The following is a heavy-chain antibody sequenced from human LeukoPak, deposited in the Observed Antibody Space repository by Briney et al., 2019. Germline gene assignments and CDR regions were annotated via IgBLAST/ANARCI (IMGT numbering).Heavy chain of an antibody. V-gene: IGHV4-30-4*01. CDR2: IYYSGST. J-gene: IGHJ4*02. CDR3: ARGPTRGIVPAAVPYFDY. Sequence: SETLSLTCTVSGGSIGSGDYYWSWIRLPPGEGLEWIGYIYYSGSTSYNPSLKSRVTISVDTSKNQFSLKLSSVTAADTAVYYCARGPTRGIVPAAVPYFDYWGQGTLVTISS. D-gene: IGHD2-2*02. CDR1: GGSIGSGDYY.